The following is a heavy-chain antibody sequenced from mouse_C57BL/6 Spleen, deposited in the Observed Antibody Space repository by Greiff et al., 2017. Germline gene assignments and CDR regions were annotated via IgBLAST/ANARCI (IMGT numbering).Heavy chain of an antibody. CDR3: ASITTVVAPYAMDY. V-gene: IGHV1-72*01. D-gene: IGHD1-1*01. J-gene: IGHJ4*01. Sequence: QVHVKQPGAELVKPGASVKLSCKASGYTFTSYWMHWVKQRPGRGLEWIGRIDPNSGGTKYNEKFKSKATLTVDKPSSTAYMQLSSLTSEDSAVYYCASITTVVAPYAMDYWGQGTSVTVSS. CDR2: IDPNSGGT. CDR1: GYTFTSYW.